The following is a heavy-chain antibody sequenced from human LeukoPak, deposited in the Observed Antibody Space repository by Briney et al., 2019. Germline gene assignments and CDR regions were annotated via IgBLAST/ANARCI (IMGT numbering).Heavy chain of an antibody. V-gene: IGHV1-69*05. CDR3: ASARMEDYYYYMDV. CDR2: IIPIFGTA. D-gene: IGHD1-1*01. Sequence: SVKVSCKGSGGTFSSYAISWVRQAPGQGLEWMGGIIPIFGTANYAQKFQGRVTITTDESTSTAYMELSSLRSEDTAVYYCASARMEDYYYYMDVWGKGTTVTVSS. J-gene: IGHJ6*03. CDR1: GGTFSSYA.